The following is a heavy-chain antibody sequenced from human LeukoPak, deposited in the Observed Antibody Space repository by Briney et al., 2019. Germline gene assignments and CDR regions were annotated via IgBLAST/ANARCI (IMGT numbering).Heavy chain of an antibody. CDR3: ARDYPWFDS. J-gene: IGHJ5*01. V-gene: IGHV4-59*01. Sequence: SETLSLTCTVSGASISAYYWSWIRQSPGKELTWIGFVHSGGTTKYNPSLNGRVTISVDTSKNQLSLRLNSVTPADTAVYFCARDYPWFDSWGQGTLVTVSS. CDR2: VHSGGTT. CDR1: GASISAYY. D-gene: IGHD3-16*02.